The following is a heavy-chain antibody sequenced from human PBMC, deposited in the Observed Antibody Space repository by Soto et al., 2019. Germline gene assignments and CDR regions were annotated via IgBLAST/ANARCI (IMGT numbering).Heavy chain of an antibody. CDR2: TYYRSKWYN. CDR3: ASAYYDLWSGYYYYGMDV. CDR1: GDSVSSNSAA. Sequence: SQTLSLTCAISGDSVSSNSAAWNWIRQSPSRGLEWLGRTYYRSKWYNDYAVSVKSRITINPDTSKNQFSLQLNSVTPEGTAVYDCASAYYDLWSGYYYYGMDVWGQGTTVTVSS. J-gene: IGHJ6*02. D-gene: IGHD3-3*01. V-gene: IGHV6-1*01.